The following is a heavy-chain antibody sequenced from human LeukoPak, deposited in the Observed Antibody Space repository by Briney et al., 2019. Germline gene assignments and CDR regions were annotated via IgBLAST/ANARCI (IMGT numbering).Heavy chain of an antibody. J-gene: IGHJ3*02. CDR3: AREGLTGKREWCAFDI. Sequence: GASVKVSCKASGYSFSGHYVHWVRQAPGQGLEWMGWINPDGGDPRYAQKFQDRITLTRDTSISTDYMELNRLTSDDTAVYYCAREGLTGKREWCAFDIWGQGTMVIVSS. CDR2: INPDGGDP. D-gene: IGHD1-1*01. V-gene: IGHV1-2*02. CDR1: GYSFSGHY.